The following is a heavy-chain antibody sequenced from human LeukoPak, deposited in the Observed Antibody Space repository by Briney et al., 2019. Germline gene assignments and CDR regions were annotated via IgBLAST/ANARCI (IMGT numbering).Heavy chain of an antibody. CDR1: KLTFTSYN. V-gene: IGHV3-48*04. J-gene: IGHJ4*02. CDR2: ISSSGSPI. D-gene: IGHD5-18*01. CDR3: ARDPRGIRALVDYFDY. Sequence: GGSLRLSCTASKLTFTSYNMHWVRQAPGKGLEWVSYISSSGSPIHYADSVKGRFTISRDNAKNSLYLQMSSLRAEDTAMYYCARDPRGIRALVDYFDYWGQGTLVIVSS.